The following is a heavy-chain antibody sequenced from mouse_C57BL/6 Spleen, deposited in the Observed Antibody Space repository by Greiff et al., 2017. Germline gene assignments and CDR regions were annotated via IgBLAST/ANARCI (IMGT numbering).Heavy chain of an antibody. Sequence: VQLQQSGTELVKPGASVKLSCKASGYTFTSYWMHWVKQRPGQGLEWIGNINPSNGGTNYNEKFKSKATLTVDKSSSTAYMQLSSLTSEDSAVYYCARWAFRYYGSSYDAYWGQGTLVTVSA. J-gene: IGHJ3*01. D-gene: IGHD1-1*01. V-gene: IGHV1-53*01. CDR1: GYTFTSYW. CDR2: INPSNGGT. CDR3: ARWAFRYYGSSYDAY.